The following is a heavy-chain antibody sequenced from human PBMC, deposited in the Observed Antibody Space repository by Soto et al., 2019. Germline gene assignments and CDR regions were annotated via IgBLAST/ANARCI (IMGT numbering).Heavy chain of an antibody. CDR1: GFTFSNFA. Sequence: GGSLRLSCAASGFTFSNFAMSWVRQAPGKGLEWVSAIGISDTSYHADSVKGRFTISRDSSKNTLFLQMNSLRAEDTALYYCAKIAPSYFFHYWGQGTLVTVSS. CDR2: IGISDTS. V-gene: IGHV3-23*01. D-gene: IGHD6-13*01. CDR3: AKIAPSYFFHY. J-gene: IGHJ4*02.